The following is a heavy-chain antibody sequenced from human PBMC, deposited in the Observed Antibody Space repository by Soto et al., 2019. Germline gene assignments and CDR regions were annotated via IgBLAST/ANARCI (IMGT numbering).Heavy chain of an antibody. J-gene: IGHJ6*02. CDR1: GYIFVNYG. D-gene: IGHD3-16*01. CDR3: AMVDNYVAPTPQDV. V-gene: IGHV1-18*01. Sequence: QVQLVQSGDEVRKPGSSVKVSCKASGYIFVNYGIAWVRQAPGQGLEWMGWISPYSGNTHYASKVQGRLTMTTDTXXTTDNMDLGSLTSDDTAVDYCAMVDNYVAPTPQDVWGQGTTVTVSS. CDR2: ISPYSGNT.